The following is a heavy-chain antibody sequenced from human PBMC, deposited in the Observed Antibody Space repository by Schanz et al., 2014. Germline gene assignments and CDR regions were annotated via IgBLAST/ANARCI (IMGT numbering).Heavy chain of an antibody. CDR2: MYINSGST. Sequence: EVQLVESGGGLIQPGGSLRLSCAVSGFTVNTNYMSWVRQAPGKGLEWISSMYINSGSTQYADSVKGRFVISRDSSKNPLSLSPTSLSAEDMVVYICASDGGRDGYNLAFDVWGRGTLVTVSS. CDR1: GFTVNTNY. V-gene: IGHV3-53*01. D-gene: IGHD5-12*01. J-gene: IGHJ3*01. CDR3: ASDGGRDGYNLAFDV.